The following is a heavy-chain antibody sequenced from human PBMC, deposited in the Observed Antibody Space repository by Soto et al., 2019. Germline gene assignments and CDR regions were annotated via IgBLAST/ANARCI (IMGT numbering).Heavy chain of an antibody. V-gene: IGHV3-30-3*01. J-gene: IGHJ6*02. D-gene: IGHD1-26*01. Sequence: GGFLRRSCVDLGCTRSSYAMHWVRQAPGKGLEWVAVISYDGSNKYYADSVKGRFTISRDNSKNTLYLQMNSLRAEDTAVYYCARDGPWEGYTTNYYYYYGMDVWGQGTTVTVS. CDR3: ARDGPWEGYTTNYYYYYGMDV. CDR2: ISYDGSNK. CDR1: GCTRSSYA.